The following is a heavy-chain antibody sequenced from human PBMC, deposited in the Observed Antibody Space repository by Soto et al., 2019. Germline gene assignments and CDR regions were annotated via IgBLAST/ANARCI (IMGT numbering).Heavy chain of an antibody. CDR3: ARDRGYDAHDYYYNAMDV. Sequence: PGGSLRLSCISSGFTFRTYTMNWVRQAPGKGLEWVSGIRGFSPYTFYAESVKGRFTISRDNAKNSLYLQMNNLRAEDTAVYYCARDRGYDAHDYYYNAMDVWGQGTTVTV. J-gene: IGHJ6*02. D-gene: IGHD3-10*01. CDR1: GFTFRTYT. V-gene: IGHV3-21*01. CDR2: IRGFSPYT.